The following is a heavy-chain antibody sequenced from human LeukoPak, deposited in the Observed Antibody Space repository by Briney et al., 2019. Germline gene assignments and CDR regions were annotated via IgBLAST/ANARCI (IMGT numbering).Heavy chain of an antibody. V-gene: IGHV4-34*01. CDR2: INHSGST. Sequence: SETLSLTCAVYGGSFSGYYWSWIRQPPGKGLEWIGEINHSGSTNYNPSLKSRVTISVDTSKNQFSLKLSSVTAADTAVYYCARRAAVAGKTFDYWGQGTLVTVSS. CDR1: GGSFSGYY. J-gene: IGHJ4*02. CDR3: ARRAAVAGKTFDY. D-gene: IGHD6-19*01.